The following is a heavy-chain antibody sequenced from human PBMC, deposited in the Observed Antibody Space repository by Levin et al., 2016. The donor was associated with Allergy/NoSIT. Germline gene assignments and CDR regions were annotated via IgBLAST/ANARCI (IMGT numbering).Heavy chain of an antibody. CDR2: ISYDGSNK. Sequence: GESLKISCAASGFTFSSYAMHWVRQAPGKGLEWVAVISYDGSNKYYADSVKGRFSISRDNSKNTLYLHMSSLRAEDTAVYYCARASYYDSSGYYYAYFHHWGQGTLVTVSS. CDR1: GFTFSSYA. D-gene: IGHD3-22*01. V-gene: IGHV3-30-3*01. J-gene: IGHJ1*01. CDR3: ARASYYDSSGYYYAYFHH.